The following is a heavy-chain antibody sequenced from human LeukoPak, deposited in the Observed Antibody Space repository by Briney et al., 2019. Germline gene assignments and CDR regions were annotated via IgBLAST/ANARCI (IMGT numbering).Heavy chain of an antibody. Sequence: PSETLSLTCTVSGGSISSYYWSWIRQPPGKGLEWIGYIYYSGSTNYNPSLKSRVTISVDASKNQFSLKLSSVTAADTAVYYCARATMVRGVFNIDYWGRGTLVTVSS. V-gene: IGHV4-59*01. D-gene: IGHD3-10*01. J-gene: IGHJ4*02. CDR2: IYYSGST. CDR3: ARATMVRGVFNIDY. CDR1: GGSISSYY.